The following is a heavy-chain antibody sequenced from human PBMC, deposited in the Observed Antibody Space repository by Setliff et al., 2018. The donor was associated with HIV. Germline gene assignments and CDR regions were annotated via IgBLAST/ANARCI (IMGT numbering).Heavy chain of an antibody. CDR1: GFSFGDFA. CDR3: TRDFLSGYSYGYWGGLDY. Sequence: TGGSLRLSCTASGFSFGDFALNWVRQAPGKGLEWIGFIRTKAHGGTTEYAASVRGRFTISRDDSESIAYLQMNSLNTEDTAMYYCTRDFLSGYSYGYWGGLDYWGQGTLVTVSS. J-gene: IGHJ4*02. CDR2: IRTKAHGGTT. V-gene: IGHV3-49*04. D-gene: IGHD5-18*01.